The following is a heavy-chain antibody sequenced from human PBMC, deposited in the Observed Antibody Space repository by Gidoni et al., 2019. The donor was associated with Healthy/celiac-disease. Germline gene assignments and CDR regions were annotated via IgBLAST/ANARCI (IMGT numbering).Heavy chain of an antibody. V-gene: IGHV1-69*01. D-gene: IGHD1-26*01. CDR2: IIPIFGTA. J-gene: IGHJ4*02. Sequence: QVQLVKSGAEVKKPGSSVKVSCKASGGPFSSYAISWVRQAPGQGLEWMGGIIPIFGTANYAQKFQGRVTITADESTSTAYMELSSLRSEDTAVYYCAVVGATLRGDFDYWGQGTLVTVSS. CDR1: GGPFSSYA. CDR3: AVVGATLRGDFDY.